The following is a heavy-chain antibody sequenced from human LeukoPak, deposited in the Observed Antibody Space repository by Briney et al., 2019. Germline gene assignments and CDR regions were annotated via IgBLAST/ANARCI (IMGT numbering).Heavy chain of an antibody. CDR2: IIPIFGTA. CDR1: GYIFTSYD. CDR3: ARAEVVPAVRYYYYYMDV. V-gene: IGHV1-69*13. Sequence: SVKVSCKASGYIFTSYDINWVRQATGQGLEWMGGIIPIFGTANYAQKFQGRVTITADESTSTAYMELSSLRSEDTAVYYCARAEVVPAVRYYYYYMDVWGKGTTVTVSS. J-gene: IGHJ6*03. D-gene: IGHD2-2*01.